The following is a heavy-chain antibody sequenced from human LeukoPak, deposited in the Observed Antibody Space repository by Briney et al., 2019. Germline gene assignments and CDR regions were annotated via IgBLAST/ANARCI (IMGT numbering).Heavy chain of an antibody. J-gene: IGHJ4*02. CDR1: GGSFSGYY. CDR3: ASIKAEDYVDLVDY. D-gene: IGHD4-17*01. V-gene: IGHV4-34*01. CDR2: INHSGST. Sequence: SETLSLSCAVYGGSFSGYYWSWIRQPPGKGLEWIGEINHSGSTNYNPSLKSRVTISVDTSKNQFSLKLSSVTAADTAVYYCASIKAEDYVDLVDYCGQGTLVTVSS.